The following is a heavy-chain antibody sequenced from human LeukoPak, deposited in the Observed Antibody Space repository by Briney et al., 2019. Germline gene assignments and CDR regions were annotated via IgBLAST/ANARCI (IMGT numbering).Heavy chain of an antibody. CDR3: ARDHIVVVPAAMGNYYYYGMDV. CDR1: GGTFSSYA. CDR2: IIPIFGTA. J-gene: IGHJ6*04. Sequence: GASVKVSCKASGGTFSSYAISWVRQAPGQGLEWMGGIIPIFGTANYAQKFQGRVTITADKSTSTAYMELSSLRSEDTAVYYCARDHIVVVPAAMGNYYYYGMDVWGKGTTVTVSS. D-gene: IGHD2-2*01. V-gene: IGHV1-69*06.